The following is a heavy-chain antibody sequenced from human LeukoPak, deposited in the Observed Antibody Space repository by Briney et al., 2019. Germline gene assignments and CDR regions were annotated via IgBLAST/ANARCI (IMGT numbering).Heavy chain of an antibody. D-gene: IGHD2-2*01. CDR2: ISYDGSNK. CDR3: ARDIVVPAAALPGAFDI. CDR1: GFTFSSYG. J-gene: IGHJ3*02. Sequence: GGSLRLSCAASGFTFSSYGMHWVRQAPGKGLEWVAVISYDGSNKYYADSVKGRFTISRDNSKNTLYLQMNSLRAEDTAVYYCARDIVVPAAALPGAFDIWGQGTMVTVSS. V-gene: IGHV3-30*19.